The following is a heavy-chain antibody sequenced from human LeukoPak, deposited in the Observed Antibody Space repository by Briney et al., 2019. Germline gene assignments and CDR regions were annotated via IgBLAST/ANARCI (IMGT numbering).Heavy chain of an antibody. CDR2: IHHSGNT. CDR3: ARDLYSSRTNDAFVI. V-gene: IGHV4-4*02. Sequence: SGTLSLTCGVSGDSIRSDYWWNWVRQPPGKGLEWIGEIHHSGNTNYNTSLKSRVTISVDKSNNQVSLKMNSVSAADTAMYYCARDLYSSRTNDAFVIWGQGTMVTVSS. CDR1: GDSIRSDYW. D-gene: IGHD6-13*01. J-gene: IGHJ3*02.